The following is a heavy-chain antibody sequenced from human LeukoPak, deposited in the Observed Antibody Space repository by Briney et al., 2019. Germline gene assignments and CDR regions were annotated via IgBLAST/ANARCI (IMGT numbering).Heavy chain of an antibody. CDR3: ARYSSSSEGFDY. V-gene: IGHV4-34*01. CDR2: INHSGST. CDR1: GGSFSGYY. D-gene: IGHD6-6*01. J-gene: IGHJ4*02. Sequence: SETLSLTCAVYGGSFSGYYWSWIRQPPGKGLEWIGEINHSGSTNYNPSLKSRVTISVDTSKNQFSLKLSSVTAADTAVYYCARYSSSSEGFDYWGQGTLVTVSS.